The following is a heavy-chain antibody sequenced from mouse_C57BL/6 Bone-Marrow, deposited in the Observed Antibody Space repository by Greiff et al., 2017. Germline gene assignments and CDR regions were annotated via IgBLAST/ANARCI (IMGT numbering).Heavy chain of an antibody. Sequence: VKLVESGAELAKPGASVKLSCKASGYTFTSYWMHWVKQRPGQGLEWIGYINPSSSYTKYNQKFKDKATLTADKSSSTAYMQLSSLTYEDSVVYYCARNFYWYFDVWGTGTTVTVSS. J-gene: IGHJ1*03. CDR3: ARNFYWYFDV. V-gene: IGHV1-7*01. CDR1: GYTFTSYW. CDR2: INPSSSYT.